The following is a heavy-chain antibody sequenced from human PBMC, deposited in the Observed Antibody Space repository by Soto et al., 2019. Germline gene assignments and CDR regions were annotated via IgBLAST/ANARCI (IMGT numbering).Heavy chain of an antibody. Sequence: EVQLLESGGGLVQPGGSLRLSCAASGFTFSSYAMSWVRQAPGKGLEWVSAISGSGGSTYYADSVKGRFTISRDNSKNTLYLQMNSLRAEDTAVYYCAKERENGATVTTFFDYWGQGTLVTVST. CDR2: ISGSGGST. J-gene: IGHJ4*02. CDR3: AKERENGATVTTFFDY. V-gene: IGHV3-23*01. CDR1: GFTFSSYA. D-gene: IGHD4-17*01.